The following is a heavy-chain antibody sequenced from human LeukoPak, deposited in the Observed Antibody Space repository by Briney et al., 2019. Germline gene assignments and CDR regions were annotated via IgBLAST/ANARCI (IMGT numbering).Heavy chain of an antibody. V-gene: IGHV4-38-2*01. CDR2: IYHSGST. CDR3: ASRFWSGYYTVGYYFDY. Sequence: PSETLSLTCAVSGYSISSDDYSGGVRHPPRGRLGWIGSIYHSGSTYYNPSLKSRVTISVDTSKNQFSMKLSSVAAADTAVYYCASRFWSGYYTVGYYFDYWGQGTLVTVSS. J-gene: IGHJ4*02. CDR1: GYSISSDDY. D-gene: IGHD3-3*01.